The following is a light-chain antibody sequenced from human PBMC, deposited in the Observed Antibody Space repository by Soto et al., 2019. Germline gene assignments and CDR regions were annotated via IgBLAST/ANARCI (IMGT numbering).Light chain of an antibody. CDR2: EDI. Sequence: QSVLTQPASVSGSPGQSITISCTGTSRDIGNSALVSWYQHHPGKAPKLIIYEDIKRPSGISNRFTGAKSGNSASLTISGLQTDDEGDYYCCSSAFRSPFFFGGGTKLTVL. V-gene: IGLV2-23*02. J-gene: IGLJ2*01. CDR3: CSSAFRSPFF. CDR1: SRDIGNSAL.